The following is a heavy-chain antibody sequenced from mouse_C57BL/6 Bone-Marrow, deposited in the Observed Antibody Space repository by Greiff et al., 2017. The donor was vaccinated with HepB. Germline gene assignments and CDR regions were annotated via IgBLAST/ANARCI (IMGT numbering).Heavy chain of an antibody. CDR2: IYPRSGNT. Sequence: QVQLQQSGAELARPGASVKLSCKASGYTFTSYGISWVKQRTGQGLEWIGEIYPRSGNTYYNEKFKSKATLTADKSSSTAYMELRSLTSEDSAVYFCARGEGTTVVAHFDYWGQGTTLTVSS. J-gene: IGHJ2*01. CDR3: ARGEGTTVVAHFDY. CDR1: GYTFTSYG. D-gene: IGHD1-1*01. V-gene: IGHV1-81*01.